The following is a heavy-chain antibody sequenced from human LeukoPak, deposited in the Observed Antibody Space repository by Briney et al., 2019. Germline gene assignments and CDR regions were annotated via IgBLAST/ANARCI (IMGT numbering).Heavy chain of an antibody. J-gene: IGHJ4*02. V-gene: IGHV3-74*01. CDR1: GFTFSSYW. CDR3: ARGCSSTSCYGFDY. Sequence: GGSLRLSCVASGFTFSSYWMHWVRQAPGKGLVWVSRINSDGSSTSYADSVKGRFTISRDNAKNTLYLQMNSLRAEDTAVYYCARGCSSTSCYGFDYWGQGTLVTVSS. CDR2: INSDGSST. D-gene: IGHD2-2*01.